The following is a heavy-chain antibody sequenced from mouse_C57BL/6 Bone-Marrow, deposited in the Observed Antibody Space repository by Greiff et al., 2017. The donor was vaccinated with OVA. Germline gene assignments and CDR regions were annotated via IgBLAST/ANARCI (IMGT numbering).Heavy chain of an antibody. CDR3: ARWGRSTYWYFDV. CDR2: IYPGDGDT. Sequence: VHLVESGAELVKPGASVKISCKASGYAFSSYWMNWVKQRPGKGLEWIGQIYPGDGDTNYNGKFKGKATLTADKSSSTAYMQLSSLTSEDSAVYFCARWGRSTYWYFDVWGTGTTVTVSS. D-gene: IGHD5-1*01. J-gene: IGHJ1*03. CDR1: GYAFSSYW. V-gene: IGHV1-80*01.